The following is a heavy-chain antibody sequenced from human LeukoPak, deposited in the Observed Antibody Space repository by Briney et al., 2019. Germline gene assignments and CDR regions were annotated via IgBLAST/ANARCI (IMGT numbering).Heavy chain of an antibody. V-gene: IGHV3-30*18. Sequence: TGGSLRLSCAASGFTFSTYGMHWVRQAPGKGLEWVAVISYDGSNQYYADSVKGRFTISRDNSKNTLYLQMNSLRAEDTAVYFCAKGTPGIAVAGTGYFQYWGQGTLVTVSS. CDR1: GFTFSTYG. CDR2: ISYDGSNQ. J-gene: IGHJ1*01. CDR3: AKGTPGIAVAGTGYFQY. D-gene: IGHD6-19*01.